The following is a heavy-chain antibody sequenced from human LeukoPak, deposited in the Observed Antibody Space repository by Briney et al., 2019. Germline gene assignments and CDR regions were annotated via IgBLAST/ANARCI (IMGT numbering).Heavy chain of an antibody. J-gene: IGHJ3*02. Sequence: PGGSLRLSCAASGFTFSSYAMHWVRQAPGKGLEWVAVISYDGSNKYYADSVKGRFTISRDNSKNTLHLQMNSLRAEDTAVSYCARARLGYTTDGFDIWGQGTMVTVSS. CDR2: ISYDGSNK. D-gene: IGHD3-9*01. V-gene: IGHV3-30-3*01. CDR1: GFTFSSYA. CDR3: ARARLGYTTDGFDI.